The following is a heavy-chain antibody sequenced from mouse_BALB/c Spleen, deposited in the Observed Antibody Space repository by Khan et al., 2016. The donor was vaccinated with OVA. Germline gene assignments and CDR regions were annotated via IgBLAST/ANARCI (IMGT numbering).Heavy chain of an antibody. CDR2: ISYSGVT. V-gene: IGHV3-2*02. J-gene: IGHJ2*01. Sequence: EVQLQESGPGLVKPSQSLSLTCTVTGYSITSGYAWNWIRQFPGNKLEWMGHISYSGVTSYTPSLQSRISITRDTSKNQFFLQLNSVTNEDTATYYCARGNYYGYYFDYWGQGTTLTVSS. CDR1: GYSITSGYA. CDR3: ARGNYYGYYFDY. D-gene: IGHD1-1*01.